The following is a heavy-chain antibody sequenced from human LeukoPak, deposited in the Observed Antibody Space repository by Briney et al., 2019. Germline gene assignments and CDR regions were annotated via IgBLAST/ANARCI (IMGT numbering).Heavy chain of an antibody. D-gene: IGHD6-13*01. Sequence: PGGSLRLSCAASGFTFSSYGMHWVRQAPGKGLEWVAFIRYDGSNKYYADSVKGRFTISRDNSKNTLYLQMNSLRAEDTAVYYCAKESRGSSWILPYYYYGMDVWGQGTTVTVSS. CDR3: AKESRGSSWILPYYYYGMDV. CDR1: GFTFSSYG. CDR2: IRYDGSNK. J-gene: IGHJ6*02. V-gene: IGHV3-30*02.